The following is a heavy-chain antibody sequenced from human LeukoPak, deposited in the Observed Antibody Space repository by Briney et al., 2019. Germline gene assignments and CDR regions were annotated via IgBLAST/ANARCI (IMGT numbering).Heavy chain of an antibody. J-gene: IGHJ4*02. Sequence: GGSLRLSCAASGFTFSGSAMHWVRQASGKGLEWVGRIRSKANSYATAYAASVKGRFTISRDDSKNTAYLQMNSLKTEDTAVYYCTRRGTDYGXNYWXQXTLXTVSX. CDR3: TRRGTDYGXNY. V-gene: IGHV3-73*01. CDR2: IRSKANSYAT. CDR1: GFTFSGSA. D-gene: IGHD4-17*01.